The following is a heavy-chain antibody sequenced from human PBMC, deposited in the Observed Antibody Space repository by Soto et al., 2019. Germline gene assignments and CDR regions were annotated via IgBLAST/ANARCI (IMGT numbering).Heavy chain of an antibody. CDR2: MNPNSGNT. CDR1: GYTITSYA. CDR3: ARDLGGWPDY. D-gene: IGHD2-15*01. Sequence: ASVKVSCKASGYTITSYAMHWVRQATGQGPEWLGWMNPNSGNTGYSQKFQGRVTMTSDTSISTAYMELSSLRSEDTAVYYCARDLGGWPDYWGQGTLVTVSS. J-gene: IGHJ4*02. V-gene: IGHV1-8*02.